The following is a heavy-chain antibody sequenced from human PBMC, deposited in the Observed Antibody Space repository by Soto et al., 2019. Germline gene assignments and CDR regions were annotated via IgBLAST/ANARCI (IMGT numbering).Heavy chain of an antibody. J-gene: IGHJ4*02. V-gene: IGHV1-18*01. CDR3: ARDEMVRGSATGVDY. D-gene: IGHD1-26*01. Sequence: ASVKVSCKASGYTFTSYVISWVRQAPGQGLEWMGWISAYNGNTNYAQKLQGRVTMTTDTSTSTAYMELRSLRSDDTAVYYCARDEMVRGSATGVDYWGQGTLVTVSS. CDR1: GYTFTSYV. CDR2: ISAYNGNT.